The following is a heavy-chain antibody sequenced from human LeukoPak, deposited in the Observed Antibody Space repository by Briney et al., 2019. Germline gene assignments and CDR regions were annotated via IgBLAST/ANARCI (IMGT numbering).Heavy chain of an antibody. CDR2: ISAYNGNT. Sequence: ASVKLSCKASGYTFTSYGISWVRQAPGQGLEWMGWISAYNGNTNYAQKLQGRVTMTTDTSTSTAYMELRSLRSDDTAVYYCARFCFVGPPLYYYYYGMDVWGQGTTVTVSS. D-gene: IGHD2-21*01. V-gene: IGHV1-18*01. J-gene: IGHJ6*02. CDR3: ARFCFVGPPLYYYYYGMDV. CDR1: GYTFTSYG.